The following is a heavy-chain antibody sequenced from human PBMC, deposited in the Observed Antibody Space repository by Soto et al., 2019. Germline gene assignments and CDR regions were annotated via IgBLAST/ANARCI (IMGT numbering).Heavy chain of an antibody. CDR1: GDSISSYY. CDR2: IYYSGST. J-gene: IGHJ3*02. CDR3: ARGGSTAPDAFDI. Sequence: SETLSLTCTVSGDSISSYYWSWIRQPPGKGLESIGYIYYSGSTNYNPSLKSRVTISVDTSKNQFCLRLSSVTAPDTTVYYWARGGSTAPDAFDIWGQGTMVTVS. D-gene: IGHD2-15*01. V-gene: IGHV4-59*01.